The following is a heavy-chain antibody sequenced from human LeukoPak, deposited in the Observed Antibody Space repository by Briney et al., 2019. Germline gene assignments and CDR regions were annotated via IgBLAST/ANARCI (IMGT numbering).Heavy chain of an antibody. V-gene: IGHV4-59*01. J-gene: IGHJ4*02. CDR2: IYYSGST. CDR1: GGSISSYY. CDR3: ARGHNWNFNY. Sequence: SETLSLTCTVSGGSISSYYWSWIRQPPGKGLEWIGYIYYSGSTNYNPSLKSRVTISVDTSKNQFSLKLSSVTAADTAVYYCARGHNWNFNYWGQGTLVTVSS. D-gene: IGHD1-20*01.